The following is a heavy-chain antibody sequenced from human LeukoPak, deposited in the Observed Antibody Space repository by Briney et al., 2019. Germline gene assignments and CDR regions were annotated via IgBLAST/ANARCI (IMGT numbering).Heavy chain of an antibody. CDR1: GFTFSSYW. CDR2: INSDGSST. V-gene: IGHV3-74*01. CDR3: AKDRWELRGYFNY. Sequence: GGSLRLSCAASGFTFSSYWMHWVRQAPGKGLVWVSRINSDGSSTSYADSVKGRFTISRDNSKKTLYLQMNSLRAEDTAVYYCAKDRWELRGYFNYWGQGTLVTVSS. D-gene: IGHD1-26*01. J-gene: IGHJ4*02.